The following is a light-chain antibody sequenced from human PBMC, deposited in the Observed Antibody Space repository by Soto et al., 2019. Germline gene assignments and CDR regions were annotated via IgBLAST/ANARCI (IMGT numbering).Light chain of an antibody. CDR1: SCDVGSYNL. Sequence: QSVLTQPASVSGSPGQSITISCTGTSCDVGSYNLVSWYQQHPGKAPKLMIYEDTKRPSGVSNRFSGSKSGNTASLTISGLQAEDEADYYCCSYAGSSTFVVFGGGTKLTVL. CDR3: CSYAGSSTFVV. V-gene: IGLV2-23*02. CDR2: EDT. J-gene: IGLJ2*01.